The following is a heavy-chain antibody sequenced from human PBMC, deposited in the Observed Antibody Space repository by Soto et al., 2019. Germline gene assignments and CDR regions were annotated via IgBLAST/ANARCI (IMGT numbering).Heavy chain of an antibody. J-gene: IGHJ6*02. D-gene: IGHD2-2*01. CDR1: GFTFSSYA. CDR3: AKESCSSTSCYPDYYYYGMDV. V-gene: IGHV3-23*01. CDR2: ISGSGGST. Sequence: LRLSCAASGFTFSSYAMSWVRQAPGKGLEWVSAISGSGGSTYYADSVKGRFTISRDNSKNTLYLQKNSLRAEDTAVYYCAKESCSSTSCYPDYYYYGMDVWGQGTTVTVSS.